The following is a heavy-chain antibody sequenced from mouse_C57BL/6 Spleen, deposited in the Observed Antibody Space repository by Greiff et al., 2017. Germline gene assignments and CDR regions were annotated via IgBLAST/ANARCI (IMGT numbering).Heavy chain of an antibody. J-gene: IGHJ2*01. V-gene: IGHV3-6*01. Sequence: DVKLQESGPGLVKPSQSLSLTCSVTGYSITSGYYWNWIRQFPGNKLEWMGYISYDGTNNYNPSLKNRISITRDTSKNQFFLTLNSVTTDDTATYYCARGIYYGNPFDYWGQGTTLTVSS. D-gene: IGHD2-1*01. CDR1: GYSITSGYY. CDR3: ARGIYYGNPFDY. CDR2: ISYDGTN.